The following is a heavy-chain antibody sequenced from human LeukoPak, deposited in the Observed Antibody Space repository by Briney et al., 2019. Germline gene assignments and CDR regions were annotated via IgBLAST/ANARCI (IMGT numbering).Heavy chain of an antibody. CDR1: GFTFSTYA. J-gene: IGHJ4*02. CDR2: IWYDGSNK. D-gene: IGHD1-26*01. V-gene: IGHV3-33*08. Sequence: GGSLTLSCEASGFTFSTYAMHWFRQAPGKGLEWVAVIWYDGSNKYYADSVKGRFTISRDNSKNTLYLQMNSLRAEDTAVYYCARDRRGGGGSYFDYWGQGTLVTVSS. CDR3: ARDRRGGGGSYFDY.